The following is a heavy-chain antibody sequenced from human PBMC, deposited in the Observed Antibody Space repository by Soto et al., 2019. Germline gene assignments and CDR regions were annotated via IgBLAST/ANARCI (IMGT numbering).Heavy chain of an antibody. D-gene: IGHD2-2*02. Sequence: LKISCKGSGYSFTSYWICWVRQMPGKGLEWMGIIYPGDSDTRYSPSFQGQVTISADKSISTAYLQWSSLKASDTAMYYCARSGVVVPAAIDIYYYYGMDVWGQGTTVTVSS. J-gene: IGHJ6*02. V-gene: IGHV5-51*01. CDR1: GYSFTSYW. CDR2: IYPGDSDT. CDR3: ARSGVVVPAAIDIYYYYGMDV.